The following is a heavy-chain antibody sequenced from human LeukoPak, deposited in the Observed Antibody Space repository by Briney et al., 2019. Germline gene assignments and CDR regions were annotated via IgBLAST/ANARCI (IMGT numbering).Heavy chain of an antibody. Sequence: SQTLSLTCAISGDSVSGNSAAWNWIRQSPSRGLEWLGRTYYRSKWYNDYAVSVKSRITINPDTSKNQFSLQLISVTPEDTALYYGARDRSDYDSSGYYYDYWGQGTLVTVSS. CDR2: TYYRSKWYN. D-gene: IGHD3-22*01. CDR3: ARDRSDYDSSGYYYDY. CDR1: GDSVSGNSAA. J-gene: IGHJ4*02. V-gene: IGHV6-1*01.